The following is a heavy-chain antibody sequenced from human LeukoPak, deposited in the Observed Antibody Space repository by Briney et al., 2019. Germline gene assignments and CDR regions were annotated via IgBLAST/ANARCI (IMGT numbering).Heavy chain of an antibody. J-gene: IGHJ4*02. CDR2: IFESGGT. D-gene: IGHD4-11*01. CDR1: GGSISSSGYY. Sequence: SETLSLTCIVSGGSISSSGYYWGWIRQSPGKGLEWIGSIFESGGTYYNPSLKSRVTISVDTSKNQFSLKLVSVTAADTAVYYCARHSYTNCIDYWGQGTLVTVSS. CDR3: ARHSYTNCIDY. V-gene: IGHV4-39*01.